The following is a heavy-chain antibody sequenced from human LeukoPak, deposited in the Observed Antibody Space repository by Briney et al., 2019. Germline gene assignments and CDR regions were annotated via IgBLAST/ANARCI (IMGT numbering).Heavy chain of an antibody. CDR3: ARARLATIFGVAGNYYYYGMDF. Sequence: PGGSLRLSCEASGFTFSSYALHWVRQAPGKGLEWVAVISYDGSNKYYADSVKGRLTISRDTPKNMLYLQMNSQKAEDTAVYYCARARLATIFGVAGNYYYYGMDFWVQGTTVTVSS. D-gene: IGHD3-3*01. CDR1: GFTFSSYA. CDR2: ISYDGSNK. V-gene: IGHV3-30-3*01. J-gene: IGHJ6*02.